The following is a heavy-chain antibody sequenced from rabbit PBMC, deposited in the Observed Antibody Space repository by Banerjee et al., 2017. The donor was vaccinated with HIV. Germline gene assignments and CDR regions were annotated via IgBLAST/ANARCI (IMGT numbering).Heavy chain of an antibody. J-gene: IGHJ3*01. Sequence: LEESGGGLVQPEGSLTLTCKASGFDFSTYGVSWVRQAPGKGLEWIGCIYSGDGNTYYASWAKGRFTISKISSTTVTLQMTSLTAADTATYFCARDLAGVIGWNFGLWGQGTLVTVS. CDR3: ARDLAGVIGWNFGL. V-gene: IGHV1S47*01. CDR2: IYSGDGNT. D-gene: IGHD4-1*01. CDR1: GFDFSTYG.